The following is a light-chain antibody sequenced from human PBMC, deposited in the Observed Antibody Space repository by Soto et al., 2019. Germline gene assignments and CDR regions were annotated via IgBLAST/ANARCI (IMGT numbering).Light chain of an antibody. CDR1: SSDVGGYNY. V-gene: IGLV2-23*01. J-gene: IGLJ1*01. CDR3: CSYAVSSTFV. Sequence: QSALTQPASVSGSPGQSITISCTGTSSDVGGYNYVSWYQQHPGKAPKLMIYEGSKRPSGVSNRFSGSKSGNTASLTISGLQAEDEADYYCCSYAVSSTFVFATGTQLTVL. CDR2: EGS.